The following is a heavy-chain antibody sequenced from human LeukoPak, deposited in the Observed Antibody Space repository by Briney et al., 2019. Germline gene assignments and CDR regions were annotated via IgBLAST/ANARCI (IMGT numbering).Heavy chain of an antibody. V-gene: IGHV1-69*13. J-gene: IGHJ3*02. CDR1: GGTFSSYA. CDR3: ARDLSRQWLDHDAFDI. CDR2: IIPIFGTA. D-gene: IGHD6-19*01. Sequence: ASVKVSCKASGGTFSSYAISWVRQAPGQGLEWMGGIIPIFGTANYAQKFQGRVTITADESTSTAYMELSSLRSEDTAVYYCARDLSRQWLDHDAFDIWGQGTMVTVSS.